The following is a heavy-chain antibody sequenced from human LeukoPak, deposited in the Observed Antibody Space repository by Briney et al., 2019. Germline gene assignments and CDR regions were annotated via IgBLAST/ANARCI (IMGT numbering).Heavy chain of an antibody. CDR2: IYYSGST. CDR3: ARGTWSSSIDY. CDR1: GGSISSGDYY. V-gene: IGHV4-30-4*01. J-gene: IGHJ4*02. D-gene: IGHD6-6*01. Sequence: PSETLSLTCTVSGGSISSGDYYWSWIRQPPGKGLEWIGYIYYSGSTYYNPSLKSRLTISGDTSKNQFSLRLSSVTAADTAVYYCARGTWSSSIDYWGQGALVTVSS.